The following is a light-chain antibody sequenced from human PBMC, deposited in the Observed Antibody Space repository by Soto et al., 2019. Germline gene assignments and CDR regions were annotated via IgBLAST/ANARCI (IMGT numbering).Light chain of an antibody. Sequence: DIVLTQSPGTLSLSPGERATLSCRASQSISGSYLAWYQQKPGQAPRLIIFGAYSRATDIPDTFSGSASGTDFTLTISRLEPEDFAVYYCQHYGSSPPVTCGGGTKVDIK. CDR1: QSISGSY. J-gene: IGKJ4*01. V-gene: IGKV3-20*01. CDR2: GAY. CDR3: QHYGSSPPVT.